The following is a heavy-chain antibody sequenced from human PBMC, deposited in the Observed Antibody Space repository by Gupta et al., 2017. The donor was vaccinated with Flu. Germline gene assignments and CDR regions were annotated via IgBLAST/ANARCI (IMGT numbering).Heavy chain of an antibody. D-gene: IGHD6-13*01. CDR2: ISGSGGST. J-gene: IGHJ2*01. Sequence: EVQLLESGGGLVQPGGSLRLSCAASGFTFSSYAMSWVRQAPGKGLEWVSAISGSGGSTYYADSVKGRFTISRDNSKNTLYLQMNSLRAEDTAVYYCAKARYSSSWMYWYFDLWGRGTLVTVSS. V-gene: IGHV3-23*01. CDR1: GFTFSSYA. CDR3: AKARYSSSWMYWYFDL.